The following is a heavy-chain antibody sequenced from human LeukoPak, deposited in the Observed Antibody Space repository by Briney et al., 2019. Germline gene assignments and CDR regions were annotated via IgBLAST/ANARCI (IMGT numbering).Heavy chain of an antibody. J-gene: IGHJ4*02. CDR2: IIPILGIA. CDR3: ARGGQIVGATFFDY. Sequence: SVKVSCKASGGTFSSYAISWVRQAPGQGLEWMGRIIPILGIANYAQKFQGRVTITADKSTSTAYMELSSLRSEDTAVYYCARGGQIVGATFFDYWGQGTLVTVST. CDR1: GGTFSSYA. V-gene: IGHV1-69*04. D-gene: IGHD1-26*01.